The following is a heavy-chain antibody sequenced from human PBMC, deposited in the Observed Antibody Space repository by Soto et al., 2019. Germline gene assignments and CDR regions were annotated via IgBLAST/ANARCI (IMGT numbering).Heavy chain of an antibody. V-gene: IGHV4-59*01. Sequence: AETLSLTCTVSGGSTNSYYWSWIRQPPGRGLEWIGYIYHSGSTNYSPSLKSRVTMSLDTSKNQFSLKLSSVTAADTAVYYCARGGHGFDYWGQGILVTVS. D-gene: IGHD2-8*01. CDR1: GGSTNSYY. J-gene: IGHJ4*02. CDR2: IYHSGST. CDR3: ARGGHGFDY.